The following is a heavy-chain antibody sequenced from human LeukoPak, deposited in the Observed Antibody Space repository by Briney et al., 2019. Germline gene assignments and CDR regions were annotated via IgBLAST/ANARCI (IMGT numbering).Heavy chain of an antibody. CDR1: GFTFSSYG. V-gene: IGHV3-NL1*01. Sequence: GGSLRLSCAASGFTFSSYGMHWVRQAPGKGLEWVSVIYSGGSTYYSDSVKGRFTISRDNSKNTLYLQMNSLRAGDTAVYYCKSHYFWGQGTLVTVSS. J-gene: IGHJ4*02. CDR3: KSHYF. D-gene: IGHD3-9*01. CDR2: IYSGGST.